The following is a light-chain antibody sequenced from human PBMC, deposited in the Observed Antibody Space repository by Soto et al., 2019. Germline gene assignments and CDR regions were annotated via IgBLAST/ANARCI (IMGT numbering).Light chain of an antibody. CDR2: FAS. CDR3: QQYNNWPLT. Sequence: EIVMTQSLATLSVSPGERATLSCRASESMYNNLAWYQQKPGQAPRLLIYFASTRATGIPARFSGSGSGTEFTLTISSLQSEDFAVYYCQQYNNWPLTFGGGTKVEI. V-gene: IGKV3-15*01. J-gene: IGKJ4*01. CDR1: ESMYNN.